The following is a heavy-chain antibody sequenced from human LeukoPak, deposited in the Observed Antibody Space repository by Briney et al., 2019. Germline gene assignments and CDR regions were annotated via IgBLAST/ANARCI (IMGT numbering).Heavy chain of an antibody. CDR3: ARDVDYYDSSGYQY. CDR2: IYHSGST. CDR1: GYSISSGYY. J-gene: IGHJ4*02. D-gene: IGHD3-22*01. V-gene: IGHV4-38-2*02. Sequence: SETLSLTCAVSGYSISSGYYWGWIRQPPGKGLEWIGSIYHSGSTYYNPSLKSRVTISVDTSKNQFSLKLSSVTAADTAVYYCARDVDYYDSSGYQYWGQGTLVTVSS.